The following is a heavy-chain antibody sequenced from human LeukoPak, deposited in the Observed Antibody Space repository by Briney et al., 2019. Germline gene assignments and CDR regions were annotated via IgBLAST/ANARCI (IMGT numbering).Heavy chain of an antibody. CDR3: AREPRYCSSTSCYPVGWFDP. J-gene: IGHJ5*02. Sequence: SGTLSLTCAVSGGSISSSNWWSWVRQPPGKGLEWIGEIYHSGSTNYNPSLKSRVTISVDKSKNQFSLKLSSVTAADTAVYYCAREPRYCSSTSCYPVGWFDPWGQGTLVTVYS. D-gene: IGHD2-2*01. CDR1: GGSISSSNW. CDR2: IYHSGST. V-gene: IGHV4-4*02.